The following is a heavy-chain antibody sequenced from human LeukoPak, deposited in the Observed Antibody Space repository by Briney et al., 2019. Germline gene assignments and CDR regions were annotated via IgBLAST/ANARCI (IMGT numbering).Heavy chain of an antibody. V-gene: IGHV1-18*01. CDR3: AREISIAVAGSSSDAFDI. CDR2: ISAYNGNT. J-gene: IGHJ3*02. Sequence: ASVKVSCNASGYTFTSYGISWVREAPGQGLEWMGWISAYNGNTNYAQKLQGRVTMTTDTSTSTAYMELRSLRSDDTAVYYCAREISIAVAGSSSDAFDIWGQGTMVTVSS. D-gene: IGHD6-19*01. CDR1: GYTFTSYG.